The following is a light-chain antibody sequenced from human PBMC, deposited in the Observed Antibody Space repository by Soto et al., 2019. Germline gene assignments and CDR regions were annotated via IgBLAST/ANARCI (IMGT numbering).Light chain of an antibody. CDR3: SSYTNNNTLV. J-gene: IGLJ2*01. Sequence: QSALIQPASVSGSPGQSITISCTGTTSDVGGYNHVSWFQQHPGKVPKLMIYDVNNRPSGVSNRFSGSKSGNTASLTISGLQAEDEADYYCSSYTNNNTLVFGGGTKLTVL. V-gene: IGLV2-14*01. CDR2: DVN. CDR1: TSDVGGYNH.